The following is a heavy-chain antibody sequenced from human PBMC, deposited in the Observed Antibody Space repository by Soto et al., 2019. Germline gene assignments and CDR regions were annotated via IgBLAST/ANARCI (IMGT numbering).Heavy chain of an antibody. CDR2: ITTSRSNI. CDR1: GFTFSSYA. CDR3: ARDLHDYVSFRFDP. Sequence: GGSLRLSCAASGFTFSSYAMHWVRQAPGKGLEWVSFITTSRSNIYYADSMKGRFTISRDNSKNSLYLQMNSLRAEDTAVYYCARDLHDYVSFRFDPWGQGTLVTVSS. V-gene: IGHV3-21*01. D-gene: IGHD3-16*01. J-gene: IGHJ5*02.